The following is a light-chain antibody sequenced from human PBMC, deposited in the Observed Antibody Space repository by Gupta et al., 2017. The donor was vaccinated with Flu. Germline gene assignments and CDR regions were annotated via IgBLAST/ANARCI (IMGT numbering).Light chain of an antibody. CDR2: ATS. V-gene: IGKV3-15*01. J-gene: IGKJ2*03. CDR3: QQYNNWPPTS. CDR1: QSISSG. Sequence: EIVMTQSPATLSVSPGERITLSCRASQSISSGLAWYQQKPGQAPRLLIYATSTRATGIPARFTGSGSERDFTLTINSLQSEDFAVYYCQQYNNWPPTSFGQGTKLQIK.